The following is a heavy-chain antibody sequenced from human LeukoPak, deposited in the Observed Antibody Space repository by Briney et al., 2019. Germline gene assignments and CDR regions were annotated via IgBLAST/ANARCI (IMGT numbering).Heavy chain of an antibody. V-gene: IGHV4-34*01. J-gene: IGHJ5*02. D-gene: IGHD3-22*01. CDR3: AMDSSGLHWFDP. Sequence: NASETLSLTCAVYGGSFSGYYWSWIRQPPGKGLEWIGEINHSGSTNYNPSLKSRVTISVDTSKNQFSLKLSSVTAADTAVYYCAMDSSGLHWFDPWGQGTLVTVSS. CDR1: GGSFSGYY. CDR2: INHSGST.